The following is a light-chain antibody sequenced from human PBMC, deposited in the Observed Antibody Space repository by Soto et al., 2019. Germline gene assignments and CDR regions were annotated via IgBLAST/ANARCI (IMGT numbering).Light chain of an antibody. CDR2: KAS. CDR3: QHYNSYSEA. V-gene: IGKV1-5*03. J-gene: IGKJ1*01. Sequence: DIQMTQSPSTLSGSVGDRVTITCRASQTISSWLDWYQQKPGKAPKLLIYKASTLKSGVPSRFSGSGSGTEFPLTISSLQPDNFAPYYCQHYNSYSEAFGQGTKVQL. CDR1: QTISSW.